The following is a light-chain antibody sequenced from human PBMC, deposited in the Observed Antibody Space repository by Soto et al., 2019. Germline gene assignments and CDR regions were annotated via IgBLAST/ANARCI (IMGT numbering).Light chain of an antibody. Sequence: DIQMTPSPSSLSASVGDRVTITCKASQDISNYLNWYQQKTGKAPKLLIYDASNLETGVPSRFSGSGSVTDFTFTISSMQPDDIATYYCQQYDNLPRLTFGGGTKVEIK. V-gene: IGKV1-33*01. CDR1: QDISNY. CDR3: QQYDNLPRLT. CDR2: DAS. J-gene: IGKJ4*01.